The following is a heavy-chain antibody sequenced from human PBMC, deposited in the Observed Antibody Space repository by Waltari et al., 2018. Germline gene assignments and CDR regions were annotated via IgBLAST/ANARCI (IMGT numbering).Heavy chain of an antibody. V-gene: IGHV1-69-2*01. CDR1: GYTFTDYY. Sequence: EVQLVQSGAEVKKPGATVKISCKASGYTFTDYYMHWVQQAPGKGLEWMGRVDPEDGETIYAEKFQGRVTITADTSTDTAYMELSSLRSEDTAVYYCARIWAGRYYDSSGYYYYFDYWGQGTLVTVSS. CDR3: ARIWAGRYYDSSGYYYYFDY. CDR2: VDPEDGET. J-gene: IGHJ4*02. D-gene: IGHD3-22*01.